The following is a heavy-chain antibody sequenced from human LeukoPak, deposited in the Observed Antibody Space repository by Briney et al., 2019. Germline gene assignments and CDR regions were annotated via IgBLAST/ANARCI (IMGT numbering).Heavy chain of an antibody. CDR1: GFSLSSHA. CDR2: IRGSGTDT. D-gene: IGHD3/OR15-3a*01. Sequence: GGSLRLSRAASGFSLSSHAMSWVRQDPGKGLDWVSVIRGSGTDTYYADCVKGRFTIVRDNSKNTLYLQMDSLRVEDTAVYYCAKRNDFGSHHVMPADHWGQGTLVTVSS. J-gene: IGHJ4*02. CDR3: AKRNDFGSHHVMPADH. V-gene: IGHV3-23*01.